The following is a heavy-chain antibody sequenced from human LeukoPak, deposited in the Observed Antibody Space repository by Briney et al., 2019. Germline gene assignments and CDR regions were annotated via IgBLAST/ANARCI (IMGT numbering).Heavy chain of an antibody. J-gene: IGHJ4*02. CDR1: GFTFSTSG. Sequence: PPGGSLRLSCAASGFTFSTSGMHWVRQAPVKGLEWVAYVPFDGIKKFYADSVRGRFTISRDNSKNTLYLQLNSLRVEDTALYYCAKRGEYCGSSNCWSGFDSWGQGTLVTVSS. D-gene: IGHD2-2*01. CDR3: AKRGEYCGSSNCWSGFDS. CDR2: VPFDGIKK. V-gene: IGHV3-30*02.